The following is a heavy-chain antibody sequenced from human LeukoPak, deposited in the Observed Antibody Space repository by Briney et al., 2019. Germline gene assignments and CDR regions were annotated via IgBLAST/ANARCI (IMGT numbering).Heavy chain of an antibody. CDR3: AREYVDYDFWSGYYGMDV. J-gene: IGHJ6*01. D-gene: IGHD3-3*01. V-gene: IGHV1-8*01. CDR1: GYTFTSYD. CDR2: MNPNSGNT. Sequence: ASVKVSCKASGYTFTSYDINWVRQATGQGLEWMGWMNPNSGNTGYAQKFQGRVTMTRNTSISTACMELSSLRSEDTAVYYCAREYVDYDFWSGYYGMDVWGQGTTVTVSS.